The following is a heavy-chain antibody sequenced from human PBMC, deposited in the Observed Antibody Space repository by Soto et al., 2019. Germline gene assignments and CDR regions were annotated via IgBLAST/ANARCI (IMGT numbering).Heavy chain of an antibody. Sequence: VGSLRLSCAASAFHFGSYAMNWVRQAPGKGLEWVSGISNSGDSTYYADSVKGRFTISRDNSKNTLSLLMSSLRAEDTAIYYCLKGVLYSYGSGTYSTFDYWGQGPRVTVSS. CDR3: LKGVLYSYGSGTYSTFDY. V-gene: IGHV3-23*01. D-gene: IGHD3-10*01. CDR2: ISNSGDST. CDR1: AFHFGSYA. J-gene: IGHJ4*02.